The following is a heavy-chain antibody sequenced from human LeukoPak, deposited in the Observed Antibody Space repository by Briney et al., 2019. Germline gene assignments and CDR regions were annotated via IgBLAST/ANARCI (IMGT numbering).Heavy chain of an antibody. CDR1: GGSISSDY. CDR3: ARRSMVRTVGYYYGMDV. V-gene: IGHV4-59*08. CDR2: IYYSGST. J-gene: IGHJ6*02. Sequence: SETLSLTCTVSGGSISSDYWSWIRQPPGKGLEWIGYIYYSGSTNYNPSLNSRATISVDTSKKQFSLKLSSVTAADTAVYYCARRSMVRTVGYYYGMDVWGQGTTVTVSS. D-gene: IGHD4/OR15-4a*01.